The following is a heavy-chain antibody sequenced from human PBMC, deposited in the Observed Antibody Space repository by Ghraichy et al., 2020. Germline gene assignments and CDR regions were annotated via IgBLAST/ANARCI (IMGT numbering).Heavy chain of an antibody. CDR3: AREALRTGIQLWSPIDY. D-gene: IGHD5-18*01. V-gene: IGHV1-3*01. CDR2: VNAGNGNT. CDR1: GYTFTSYA. Sequence: ASVKVACKASGYTFTSYAMHWVRQAPGQRLEWMGWVNAGNGNTKYSQRFQGRVTITRDTSASTAYMELSSLRSEDTAVYYCAREALRTGIQLWSPIDYWGQGTLVTVSS. J-gene: IGHJ4*02.